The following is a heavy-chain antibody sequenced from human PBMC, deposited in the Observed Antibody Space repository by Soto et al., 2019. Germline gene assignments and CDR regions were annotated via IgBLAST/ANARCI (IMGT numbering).Heavy chain of an antibody. CDR3: ATDPH. CDR1: GYTFTSYG. J-gene: IGHJ4*02. CDR2: ISAYNGET. Sequence: ASVKVSCKASGYTFTSYGISWVRQAPGQGLEWMGWISAYNGETIYAQKFQGRVTMTEDTSTDTAYMKLSSLRSEDTAVYYCATDPHWGQGTLVTVSS. V-gene: IGHV1-18*01.